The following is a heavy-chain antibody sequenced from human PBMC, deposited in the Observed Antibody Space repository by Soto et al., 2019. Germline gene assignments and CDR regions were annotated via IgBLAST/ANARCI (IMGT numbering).Heavy chain of an antibody. CDR2: ISGSGDII. J-gene: IGHJ4*02. Sequence: GGSLRLSCAASGFTFSSYAMNWARQAPGKGLEWVSSISGSGDIIKYADSVRGRFTISRDNSKNTLYLQMNSLRAEDTAVYYCAKAVGYTYGPPYYFDYWGQGTLVTVSS. V-gene: IGHV3-23*01. CDR3: AKAVGYTYGPPYYFDY. CDR1: GFTFSSYA. D-gene: IGHD5-18*01.